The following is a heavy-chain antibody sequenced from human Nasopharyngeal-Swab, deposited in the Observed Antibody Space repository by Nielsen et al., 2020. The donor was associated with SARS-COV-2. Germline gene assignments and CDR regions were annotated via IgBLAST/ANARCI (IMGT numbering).Heavy chain of an antibody. CDR1: GFTFSSYA. CDR2: LSGSGSST. CDR3: AKDRTTMVRGVDY. V-gene: IGHV3-23*01. J-gene: IGHJ4*02. Sequence: GESLKISCAASGFTFSSYAMSWVRQAPGKGLEWVSTLSGSGSSTYYADSVKGRFTISRDNSKNTLYLQMNSLRAEDTAVYYCAKDRTTMVRGVDYWGQGTLVTVSS. D-gene: IGHD3-10*01.